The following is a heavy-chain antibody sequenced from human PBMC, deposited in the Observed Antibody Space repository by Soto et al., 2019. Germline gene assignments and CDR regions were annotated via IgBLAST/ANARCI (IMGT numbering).Heavy chain of an antibody. CDR1: GYKFGNYW. CDR3: ARRMGPSIRWLDT. Sequence: VESLTISCEGSGYKFGNYWIGWVRQTPGKGLEWMGIIYPGDSDTVYNTSFQGQVTMSVDKYINTAYLQWSSLQASDTGIYYCARRMGPSIRWLDTWPEGNQVT. J-gene: IGHJ5*02. V-gene: IGHV5-51*01. CDR2: IYPGDSDT.